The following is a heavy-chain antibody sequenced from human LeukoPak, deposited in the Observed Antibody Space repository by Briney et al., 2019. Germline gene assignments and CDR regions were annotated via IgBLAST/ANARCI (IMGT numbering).Heavy chain of an antibody. Sequence: SETLSLTCTVPGDSISSNHYYWGWVRQPPGKGLEWIGSGTTYYNPSLKSRVTISVDTSKNQFSLKLSSVTAADTAVYYCARTGGYMVRGVQNWFDPWGQGTLVTVSS. J-gene: IGHJ5*02. V-gene: IGHV4-39*01. D-gene: IGHD3-10*01. CDR1: GDSISSNHYY. CDR2: GTT. CDR3: ARTGGYMVRGVQNWFDP.